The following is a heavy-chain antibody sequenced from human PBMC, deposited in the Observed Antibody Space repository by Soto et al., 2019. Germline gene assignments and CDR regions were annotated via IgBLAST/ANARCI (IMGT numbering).Heavy chain of an antibody. CDR1: GGREGSYW. CDR3: ARRVASDRSGYCFDY. J-gene: IGHJ4*02. D-gene: IGHD3-22*01. Sequence: PVAAVKSSGEGPGGREGSYWIGWVHQMTEKGLEWMGIIYPGDSDTRYSPSFQGQVTISADKSISTAYLQWSSLKASDTAMYYCARRVASDRSGYCFDYSGEGPLVTLHS. V-gene: IGHV5-51*07. CDR2: IYPGDSDT.